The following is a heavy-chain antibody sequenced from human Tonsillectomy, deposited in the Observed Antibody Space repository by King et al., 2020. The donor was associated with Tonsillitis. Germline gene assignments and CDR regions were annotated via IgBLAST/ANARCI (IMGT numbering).Heavy chain of an antibody. CDR2: ISGGRGST. Sequence: VQLVESGGGLGQPGGSLRLSCAASGFTFSNYAMNWVRQAPGKGLEWVSSISGGRGSTYYADSVKGRFTISRDNSKNTLYLQMNSLRAEDTAVYYCAKVPSADFDWLFIDYWGKGTLVTVSS. D-gene: IGHD3-9*01. CDR1: GFTFSNYA. V-gene: IGHV3-23*04. J-gene: IGHJ4*02. CDR3: AKVPSADFDWLFIDY.